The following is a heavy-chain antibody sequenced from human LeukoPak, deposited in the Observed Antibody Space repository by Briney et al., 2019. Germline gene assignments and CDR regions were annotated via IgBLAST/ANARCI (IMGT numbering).Heavy chain of an antibody. CDR1: GFTFDDYG. D-gene: IGHD3-10*01. V-gene: IGHV3-23*01. Sequence: GGSLRLSCAASGFTFDDYGMSWVRQAPGKGLEWVSAISGSGGSTYYADSVKGRFTISRDNSKNTLYLQMNSLRAEDTAVYYCAKDSGELMVRGVISFDYWGQGTLVTVSS. J-gene: IGHJ4*02. CDR2: ISGSGGST. CDR3: AKDSGELMVRGVISFDY.